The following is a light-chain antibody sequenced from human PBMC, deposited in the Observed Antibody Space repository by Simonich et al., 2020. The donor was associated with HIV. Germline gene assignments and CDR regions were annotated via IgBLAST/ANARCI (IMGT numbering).Light chain of an antibody. CDR3: QQSYSTLMYT. J-gene: IGKJ2*01. CDR2: AAS. CDR1: QTISSN. V-gene: IGKV1-39*01. Sequence: DIQMTQSPSSLSASVGDRVTITCRASQTISSNLNWYQQKPGKAPKPLIYAASSLQSEVPSRFSGSGSGTDFTLTISSLQPDDFATYYCQQSYSTLMYTFGQGTKLEIK.